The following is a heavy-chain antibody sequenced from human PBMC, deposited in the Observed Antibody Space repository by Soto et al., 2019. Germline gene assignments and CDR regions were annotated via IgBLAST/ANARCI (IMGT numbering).Heavy chain of an antibody. D-gene: IGHD5-18*01. Sequence: ESPKISCTGSGYNFSTYWIGWVRQMPGKGLEWMGIIYPGDFDTRYSQSFQGHLTMSVDKSINTAYLQWSSLETSDTAMYYCARLLGYSYGYQEFFDSWGQGTPVTVSS. J-gene: IGHJ4*02. CDR2: IYPGDFDT. CDR3: ARLLGYSYGYQEFFDS. V-gene: IGHV5-51*01. CDR1: GYNFSTYW.